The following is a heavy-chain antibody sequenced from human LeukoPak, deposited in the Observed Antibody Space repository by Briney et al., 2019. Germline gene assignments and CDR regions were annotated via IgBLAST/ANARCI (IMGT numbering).Heavy chain of an antibody. CDR2: IKEDGSDK. CDR3: VPLNWNPPGDFDR. D-gene: IGHD1-20*01. V-gene: IGHV3-7*01. J-gene: IGHJ4*02. Sequence: GGSLRLSCAASGFTFSNYWMNWVRQAPGKGLEWVANIKEDGSDKYYVDSVKGRFSISKDNAKNSLYLQMNSLRVEDTAVYYCVPLNWNPPGDFDRWGQGTLVTVSS. CDR1: GFTFSNYW.